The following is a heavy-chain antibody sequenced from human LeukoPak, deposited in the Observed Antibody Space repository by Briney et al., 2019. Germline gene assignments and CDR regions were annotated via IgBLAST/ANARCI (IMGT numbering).Heavy chain of an antibody. J-gene: IGHJ4*02. CDR3: ARGHDSSGYYFDY. CDR1: GGSISSYC. V-gene: IGHV4-59*01. Sequence: SETLSLTCTVSGGSISSYCWSWIRQLPGKGLEWIGYIYYSGSTNYNPSLKSRVTISVDTSKNQFSLKLSSVTAADTAVYYCARGHDSSGYYFDYWGQGTLVTVSS. D-gene: IGHD3-22*01. CDR2: IYYSGST.